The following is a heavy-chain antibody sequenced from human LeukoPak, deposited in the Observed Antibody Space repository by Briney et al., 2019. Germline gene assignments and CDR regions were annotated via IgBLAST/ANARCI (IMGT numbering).Heavy chain of an antibody. CDR3: ATSGVFGGSYFLLGAFDI. J-gene: IGHJ3*02. D-gene: IGHD1-26*01. Sequence: PGGSLRLSCAASGFTFSSYWMSWVRQAPGKGLEWVANIKQDGSEKYYVDSVKGRFTISRDNAKNSLYLQMNSLRAEDTVVYYCATSGVFGGSYFLLGAFDIWGQGTMVTVSS. CDR1: GFTFSSYW. CDR2: IKQDGSEK. V-gene: IGHV3-7*01.